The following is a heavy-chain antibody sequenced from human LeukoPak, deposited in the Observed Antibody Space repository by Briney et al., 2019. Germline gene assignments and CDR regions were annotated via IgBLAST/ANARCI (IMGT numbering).Heavy chain of an antibody. CDR2: LSGSGGST. Sequence: GGSLRLSCAASGFTFSSYSMSWVRQAPGKGLEWVSALSGSGGSTYYADSVKGRFTISRDNSKNTPYLQMNSLRAEDTAVYYCAKVDLGYYDFWSGYDFDFWGQGTLVTVSS. CDR3: AKVDLGYYDFWSGYDFDF. V-gene: IGHV3-23*01. CDR1: GFTFSSYS. D-gene: IGHD3-3*01. J-gene: IGHJ4*02.